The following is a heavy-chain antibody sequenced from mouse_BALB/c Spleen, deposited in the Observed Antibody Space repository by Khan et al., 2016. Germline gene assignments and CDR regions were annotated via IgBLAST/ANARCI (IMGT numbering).Heavy chain of an antibody. CDR3: APYGNYRYFDY. CDR1: GYSITRDYA. J-gene: IGHJ2*01. V-gene: IGHV3-2*02. CDR2: ISYSGST. D-gene: IGHD2-1*01. Sequence: EVQLQESGPGLVKPSQSLSLTCTVTGYSITRDYAWNWIRQFPGNKLEWMGYISYSGSTSYNPSLKSRISITRDTSKNQFFLQLNSVTTEDTATYYGAPYGNYRYFDYWGQGTTLTVSS.